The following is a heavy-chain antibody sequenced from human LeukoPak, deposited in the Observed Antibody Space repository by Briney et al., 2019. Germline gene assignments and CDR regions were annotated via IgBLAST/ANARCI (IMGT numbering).Heavy chain of an antibody. J-gene: IGHJ4*02. Sequence: SVKVSCKASGGTFSSYAISWVRQAPGQGLEWMGGIIPIFGTANYAQKFQGRVTVTADESTSTAYMELSSLRSEDTAVYYCARDQESGRGTFDYWGQGTLVTVSS. CDR2: IIPIFGTA. CDR1: GGTFSSYA. D-gene: IGHD1-1*01. CDR3: ARDQESGRGTFDY. V-gene: IGHV1-69*13.